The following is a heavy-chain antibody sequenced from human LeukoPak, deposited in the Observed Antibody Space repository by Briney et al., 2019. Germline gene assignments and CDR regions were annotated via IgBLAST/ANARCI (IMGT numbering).Heavy chain of an antibody. D-gene: IGHD6-19*01. Sequence: ASVTVSCKASGYTFTGYYMHWVRQAPGQGLEWMGLINPNSGGTNYAQKFQGRVTMTRDTSISTAYMELSRLRSDDTAVYYCARDQGIAVAGTDGMDVWGQGTTVTVSS. CDR1: GYTFTGYY. CDR3: ARDQGIAVAGTDGMDV. V-gene: IGHV1-2*02. CDR2: INPNSGGT. J-gene: IGHJ6*02.